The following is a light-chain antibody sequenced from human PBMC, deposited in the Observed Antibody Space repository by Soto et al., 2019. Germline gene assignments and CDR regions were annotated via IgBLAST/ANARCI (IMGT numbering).Light chain of an antibody. Sequence: DIVMTQSPDSLAVSLGERATINCKSSQSVLYSSNNKNYLAWYQQKPGQPPKLLIYWASTRESGVPDRFSGSGSGTDFTLSISTLQAEDVAVYHCQQYFTGPQTFGQGTKGEIK. CDR3: QQYFTGPQT. CDR1: QSVLYSSNNKNY. J-gene: IGKJ1*01. V-gene: IGKV4-1*01. CDR2: WAS.